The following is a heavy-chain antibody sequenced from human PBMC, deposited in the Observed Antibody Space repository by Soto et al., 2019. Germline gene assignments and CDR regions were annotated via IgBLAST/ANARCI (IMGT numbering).Heavy chain of an antibody. D-gene: IGHD3-22*01. CDR3: ARDKCESSGPDYHAYGLDV. Sequence: PGWSLRLSCSASGFTFSTYWMYWVRQAPGEGMVWVSRIKSDGSATSYADSVKGRFTISRDNAKNTLYLQMSSLRVEDTALYYCARDKCESSGPDYHAYGLDVWGQATTVTVSS. CDR1: GFTFSTYW. V-gene: IGHV3-74*01. J-gene: IGHJ6*02. CDR2: IKSDGSAT.